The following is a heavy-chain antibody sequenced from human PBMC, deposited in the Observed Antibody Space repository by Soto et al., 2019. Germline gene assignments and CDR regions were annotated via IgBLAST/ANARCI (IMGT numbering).Heavy chain of an antibody. CDR1: GFTFGDYA. J-gene: IGHJ6*02. D-gene: IGHD3-3*01. Sequence: PGGSLRLSCAASGFTFGDYAMSWVRQAPGEGLEWVGFIRSKAYGGTTEYAASVKGRFTISRDDSKSIAYLQMNSLKTEDTAVYYCTRDRGTIFGVVTNRKYYYYGMDVWGQGTKVTVYS. CDR3: TRDRGTIFGVVTNRKYYYYGMDV. CDR2: IRSKAYGGTT. V-gene: IGHV3-49*04.